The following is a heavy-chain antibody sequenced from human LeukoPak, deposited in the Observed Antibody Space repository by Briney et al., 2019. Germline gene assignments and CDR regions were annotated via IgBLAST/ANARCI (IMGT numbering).Heavy chain of an antibody. CDR2: INPNSGGT. Sequence: ASVKVSCKASGYTFTGYYMHWVRQAPGQGLEWMGWINPNSGGTNYAHKFQGRVTMTRATSISTAYMELSRLRSDDTAMYYCARRYGFDAFDIWGQGTMVTVSS. D-gene: IGHD3-16*01. CDR1: GYTFTGYY. J-gene: IGHJ3*02. V-gene: IGHV1-2*02. CDR3: ARRYGFDAFDI.